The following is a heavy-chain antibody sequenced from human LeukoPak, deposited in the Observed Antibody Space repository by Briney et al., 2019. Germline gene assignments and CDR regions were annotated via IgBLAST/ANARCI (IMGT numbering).Heavy chain of an antibody. D-gene: IGHD2-2*01. CDR2: IWYDGSNK. Sequence: GGSLRLSCAASGFSSSGYGMHWVRQAPGKGLEWVAVIWYDGSNKYYADSVKGRLTISRDNSKNTLYLQMNSLRAEDTAVYYCAKESGYCSSTSCFADAFDIWGQGTMVTVSS. V-gene: IGHV3-33*06. CDR1: GFSSSGYG. J-gene: IGHJ3*02. CDR3: AKESGYCSSTSCFADAFDI.